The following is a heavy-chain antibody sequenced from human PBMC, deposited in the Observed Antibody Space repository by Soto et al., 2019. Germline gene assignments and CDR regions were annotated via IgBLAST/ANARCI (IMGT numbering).Heavy chain of an antibody. Sequence: SVKVSCKASGYTFTGYYMHWVRQAPGQGLEWMGWINPNSGGTNYAQKFQGWVTMTRDTSISTAYMELSRLRSDDTAVYYCARGRTIFGVVTPKWGMDVWGQGTTVTVSS. D-gene: IGHD3-3*01. CDR1: GYTFTGYY. V-gene: IGHV1-2*04. J-gene: IGHJ6*02. CDR3: ARGRTIFGVVTPKWGMDV. CDR2: INPNSGGT.